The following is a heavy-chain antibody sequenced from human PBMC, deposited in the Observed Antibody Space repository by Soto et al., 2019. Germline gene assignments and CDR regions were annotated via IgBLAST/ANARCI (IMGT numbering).Heavy chain of an antibody. CDR3: ARDFLFDY. V-gene: IGHV3-30-3*01. CDR2: ISYDGSNK. Sequence: ALGLSCSASGCTFSSYAMHWVLQAPGKGLEWVAVISYDGSNKYYADSVKGRFTISRDNSKNTLYLQMNSLRAEDKAVYYCARDFLFDYWGQGTLVTVSS. J-gene: IGHJ4*02. CDR1: GCTFSSYA.